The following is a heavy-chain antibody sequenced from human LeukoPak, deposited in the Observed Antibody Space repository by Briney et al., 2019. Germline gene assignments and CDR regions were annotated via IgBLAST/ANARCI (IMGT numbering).Heavy chain of an antibody. J-gene: IGHJ4*02. V-gene: IGHV4-30-2*01. CDR3: ARGYDILTSHDYFDY. CDR2: IYHSGST. CDR1: GGSISSGGYY. D-gene: IGHD3-9*01. Sequence: SQTLSLTCTVSGGSISSGGYYWSWIRQPPGKGLEWIGYIYHSGSTYYNPSLKSRVTISVDRSKNQFSLKLTSVTAADTAVYYCARGYDILTSHDYFDYWGQGILVTVSS.